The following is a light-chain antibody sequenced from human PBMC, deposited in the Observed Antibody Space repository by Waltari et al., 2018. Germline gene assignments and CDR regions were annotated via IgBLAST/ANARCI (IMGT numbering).Light chain of an antibody. CDR3: QQYYNWLWT. CDR2: GAS. V-gene: IGKV3-15*01. J-gene: IGKJ1*01. CDR1: QSVSRT. Sequence: EIVMTQSPATLSVSLGERATLSCRASQSVSRTLAWYQQRPGQAPRLLIYGASTRATGVPARFSGSGSGTEFTLTISSLQSEDFAIYYCQQYYNWLWTFGQGTKVEIK.